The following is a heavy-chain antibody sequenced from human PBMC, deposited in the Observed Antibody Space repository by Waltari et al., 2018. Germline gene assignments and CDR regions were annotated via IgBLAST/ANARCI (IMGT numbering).Heavy chain of an antibody. Sequence: DVQLVEAGGGLVQPGGSLRPSCGASGLTFSRYWMSWVRQTPGKGLQWVANINYDGSQKYYVDSVKGRFTISRDNAKNSVYLQMNSLRVEDTAVYYCAKSRGFEYWGQGALITVSS. J-gene: IGHJ4*02. CDR2: INYDGSQK. CDR3: AKSRGFEY. D-gene: IGHD2-2*01. CDR1: GLTFSRYW. V-gene: IGHV3-7*01.